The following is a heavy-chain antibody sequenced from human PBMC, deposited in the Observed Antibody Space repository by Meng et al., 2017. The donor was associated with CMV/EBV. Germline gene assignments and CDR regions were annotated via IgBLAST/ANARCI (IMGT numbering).Heavy chain of an antibody. V-gene: IGHV1-18*01. Sequence: ASVKVSCKASGYTFTSYGISWVRQAPGQGLEWMGWISAYNGNTNYAQKLQGRVTMTRDTSTSTVYMELNSLRSEDTAVYSCARDYGDYVFDYWGQGTLVTVSS. CDR2: ISAYNGNT. J-gene: IGHJ4*02. CDR3: ARDYGDYVFDY. CDR1: GYTFTSYG. D-gene: IGHD4-17*01.